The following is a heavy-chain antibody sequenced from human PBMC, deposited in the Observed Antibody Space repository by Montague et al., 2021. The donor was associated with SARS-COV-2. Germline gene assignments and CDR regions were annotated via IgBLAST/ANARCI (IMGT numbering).Heavy chain of an antibody. CDR2: FFRSGST. CDR1: GGSFNSFY. CDR3: ARMVMGGAEDYFDS. Sequence: SETRSLTCSVSGGSFNSFYWSWVRQPPGKGLEWIGYFFRSGSTSYNPSLNDRVTISPDTSKTHLFLTVTSVTPADTAVYFCARMVMGGAEDYFDSWGQGILVTVSS. V-gene: IGHV4-4*08. J-gene: IGHJ4*02. D-gene: IGHD2-21*01.